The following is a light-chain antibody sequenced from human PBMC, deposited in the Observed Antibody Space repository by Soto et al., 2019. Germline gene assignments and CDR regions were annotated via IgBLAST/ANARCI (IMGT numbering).Light chain of an antibody. Sequence: EIVLTQSPGTLSLSPGERATLSCRASQSVSSNYLAWYQQKPGQAPRLLIYGASNRATGIPVRFTGSGSGTDFTLSITTLEPEDFAVYYCQQYGSSPQTFGLGTGGYQ. CDR1: QSVSSNY. J-gene: IGKJ1*01. V-gene: IGKV3-20*01. CDR2: GAS. CDR3: QQYGSSPQT.